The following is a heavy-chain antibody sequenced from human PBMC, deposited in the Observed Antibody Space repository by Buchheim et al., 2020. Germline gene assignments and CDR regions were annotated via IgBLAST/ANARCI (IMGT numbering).Heavy chain of an antibody. Sequence: QVQLVESGGGVVQPGRSLRLSCAASGFTFSSYGMHWVRQAPGKGLEWVAVIWYDGSNKYYADSVKGRFTISRDNSKNTLYLQMNSLRAEDTAVYYCARDDDGYSSGWRGHEVILDYWGQGTL. CDR2: IWYDGSNK. CDR3: ARDDDGYSSGWRGHEVILDY. J-gene: IGHJ4*02. D-gene: IGHD6-19*01. CDR1: GFTFSSYG. V-gene: IGHV3-33*01.